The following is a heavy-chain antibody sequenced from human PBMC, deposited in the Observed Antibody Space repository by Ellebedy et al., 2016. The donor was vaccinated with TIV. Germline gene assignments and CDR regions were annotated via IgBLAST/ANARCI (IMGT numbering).Heavy chain of an antibody. CDR2: IWYDGSNK. Sequence: GESLKISCAASGFTFSSYGMHWVRQAPGKGLEWVAVIWYDGSNKYYADSVKGRFTISRDNSKNTLYLQMNSLRAEDTAVYYCAKDLGDSARQPIDYWGQGTLVTVSA. CDR1: GFTFSSYG. V-gene: IGHV3-33*06. J-gene: IGHJ4*02. D-gene: IGHD2-21*01. CDR3: AKDLGDSARQPIDY.